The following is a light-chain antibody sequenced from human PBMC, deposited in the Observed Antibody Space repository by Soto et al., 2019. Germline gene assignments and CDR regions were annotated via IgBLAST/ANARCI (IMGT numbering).Light chain of an antibody. J-gene: IGKJ3*01. Sequence: DIQLTQSPSFLSASVGDRVTITCRASQGIISYLAWYQQKPGKAPKLLIYAASTLQSGVPSRFSGSGSGTEFTLTISSLQPEDFATYYCQQLNRYGTFGPGTKVDIK. CDR3: QQLNRYGT. CDR1: QGIISY. CDR2: AAS. V-gene: IGKV1-9*01.